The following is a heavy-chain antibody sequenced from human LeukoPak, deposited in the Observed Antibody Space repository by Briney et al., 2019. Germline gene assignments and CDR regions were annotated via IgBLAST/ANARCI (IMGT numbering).Heavy chain of an antibody. D-gene: IGHD2-15*01. CDR1: GFTFSTYS. CDR2: ISSSSSYI. CDR3: ARDVAVYHRGGLDDAFNI. Sequence: GGSLRLSCAASGFTFSTYSMNWVRQAPGKGLEWVASISSSSSYIYYADSVKGRFTISRDNAKNSLYLQMNSLRAEDAALYYCARDVAVYHRGGLDDAFNIWGQGTMVTVSS. J-gene: IGHJ3*02. V-gene: IGHV3-21*01.